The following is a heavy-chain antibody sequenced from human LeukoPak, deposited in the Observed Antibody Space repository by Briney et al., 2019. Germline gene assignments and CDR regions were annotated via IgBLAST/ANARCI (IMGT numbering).Heavy chain of an antibody. CDR2: ISGSGGST. CDR1: GFTFSSYA. D-gene: IGHD6-13*01. CDR3: AKVSTMGSSKDYFDY. Sequence: PGGSLRLSCAASGFTFSSYAMSWVRQAPGKGLEWVSAISGSGGSTYYADSVKGRFTISKDNSKNTLYLQMNSLRAGDTAVYYCAKVSTMGSSKDYFDYWGQGTLVTVSS. V-gene: IGHV3-23*01. J-gene: IGHJ4*02.